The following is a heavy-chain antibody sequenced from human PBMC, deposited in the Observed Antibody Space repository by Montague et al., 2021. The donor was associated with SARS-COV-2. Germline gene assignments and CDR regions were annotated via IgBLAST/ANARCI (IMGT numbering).Heavy chain of an antibody. CDR1: GGSIRSYY. CDR2: IYYTGET. V-gene: IGHV4-59*01. Sequence: SETLSLTCSFSGGSIRSYYWSWIRLPPGKALEWLGDIYYTGETTHNPSLKSRVTISVDTSRSQFSLRPTSVTAADTAVYFCARFWSGYVDKWSQGTLVTVSS. D-gene: IGHD3-3*01. CDR3: ARFWSGYVDK. J-gene: IGHJ4*02.